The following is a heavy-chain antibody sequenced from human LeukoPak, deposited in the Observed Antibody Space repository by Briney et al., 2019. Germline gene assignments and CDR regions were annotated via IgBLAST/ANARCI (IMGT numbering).Heavy chain of an antibody. CDR2: INHSGST. D-gene: IGHD2-2*01. CDR3: ARGGYQLLDVRYYYYYYGMDV. Sequence: TPSETLSLTCAVYGGSFSGYYWSWIRQPPGKGLEWIGEINHSGSTNYNPSLKSRVTISVDTSKNQFSLKLSSVTAADTAVYYCARGGYQLLDVRYYYYYYGMDVWGQGTTVTVSS. J-gene: IGHJ6*02. V-gene: IGHV4-34*01. CDR1: GGSFSGYY.